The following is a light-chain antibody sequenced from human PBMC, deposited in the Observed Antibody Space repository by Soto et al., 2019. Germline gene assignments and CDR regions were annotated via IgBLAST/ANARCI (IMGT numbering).Light chain of an antibody. CDR3: QQYNNWPTWT. Sequence: EILMTQSPATLSVSPLERATLSFRASQSVGRNLAWYQQKPGQAPRLLIFGASNRATGIPARFSGSGSGTEFTLTISSLQSEDFAVYYCQQYNNWPTWTFGQGTKVDIK. CDR1: QSVGRN. V-gene: IGKV3-15*01. CDR2: GAS. J-gene: IGKJ1*01.